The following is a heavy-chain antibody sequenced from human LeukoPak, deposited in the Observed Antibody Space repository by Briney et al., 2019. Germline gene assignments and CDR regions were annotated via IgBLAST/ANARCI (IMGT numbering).Heavy chain of an antibody. CDR2: VSSSSTTI. CDR3: ARSFYYDTLTGYYFFDY. Sequence: GGSLRLSCVASGFTFSSYSINWVRQAPGKGLEWVSYVSSSSTTIYYADSVKGRFTITRDNAKNSLYLQMNSLRAEDTAVYYCARSFYYDTLTGYYFFDYWGQGTLVTVSS. V-gene: IGHV3-48*04. CDR1: GFTFSSYS. J-gene: IGHJ4*02. D-gene: IGHD3-9*01.